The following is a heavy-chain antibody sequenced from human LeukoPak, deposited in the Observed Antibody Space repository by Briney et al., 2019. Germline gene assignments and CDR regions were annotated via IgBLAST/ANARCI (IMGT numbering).Heavy chain of an antibody. V-gene: IGHV4-39*01. CDR2: IFYSGST. CDR1: GGSISSTNYY. CDR3: ARHPYSSSWFNY. Sequence: PSETLSLTCSVSGGSISSTNYYWGWIRQPPGKGLEWIGSIFYSGSTFYNPSLKSRVTISVDTSKNQFSLKLNSVTAADTAVYYCARHPYSSSWFNYWGPGTLVTVSS. D-gene: IGHD6-13*01. J-gene: IGHJ4*02.